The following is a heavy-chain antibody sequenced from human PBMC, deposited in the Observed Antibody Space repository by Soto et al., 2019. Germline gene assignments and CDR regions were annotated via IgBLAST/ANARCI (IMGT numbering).Heavy chain of an antibody. D-gene: IGHD3-3*01. CDR2: INHSGST. CDR3: ARITIFGVVIMNGMDV. V-gene: IGHV4-34*01. Sequence: SETLSLTCAFYCGSFIGYYWSWIRQPPGKGLEWIGEINHSGSTNYNPSLKSRVTISVDTSKNQFSLKLSSVTAADTAVYYCARITIFGVVIMNGMDVWGQGTTVTVSS. J-gene: IGHJ6*02. CDR1: CGSFIGYY.